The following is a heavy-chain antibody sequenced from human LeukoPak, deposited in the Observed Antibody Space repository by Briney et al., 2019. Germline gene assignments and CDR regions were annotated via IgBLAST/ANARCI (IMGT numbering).Heavy chain of an antibody. J-gene: IGHJ4*02. Sequence: SSETLSLTCTVSGGSISSYYWSWIRQPPGKGLEWIGYIYYSGSTNYNPSLKSRVTISVDTSKNQFSLKLNSVTAADTAVYYCARPNDYGDDYWGQGTLVTVSS. D-gene: IGHD4-17*01. CDR2: IYYSGST. CDR1: GGSISSYY. CDR3: ARPNDYGDDY. V-gene: IGHV4-59*12.